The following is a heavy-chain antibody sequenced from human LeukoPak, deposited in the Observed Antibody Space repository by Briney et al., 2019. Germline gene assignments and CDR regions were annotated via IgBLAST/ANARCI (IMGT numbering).Heavy chain of an antibody. CDR3: ARAVAVAGTLDY. D-gene: IGHD6-19*01. CDR1: GFTFSSYG. Sequence: TGGSLRLSCAASGFTFSSYGMSWVRQAPGKGLEWVSAISAGGGGTYYADSVKGRFTVSRDNSKNTLYLQVNSLRAGDTAVYYCARAVAVAGTLDYWGQGTLVTVSS. J-gene: IGHJ4*02. V-gene: IGHV3-23*01. CDR2: ISAGGGGT.